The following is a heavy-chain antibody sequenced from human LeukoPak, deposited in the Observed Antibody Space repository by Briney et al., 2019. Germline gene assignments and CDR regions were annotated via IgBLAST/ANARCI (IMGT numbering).Heavy chain of an antibody. CDR1: GFTFSNYG. D-gene: IGHD3-16*01. CDR3: AKGGGGRLIYYYYMDV. J-gene: IGHJ6*03. Sequence: TGGSLRLSCAASGFTFSNYGMSWVRQAPGKGLEWVSSISGSGDSTYYADSVKGRFTISRDNSKNTLYLQMNSLRAEDMALYYCAKGGGGRLIYYYYMDVWGKGTTVTVSS. V-gene: IGHV3-23*01. CDR2: ISGSGDST.